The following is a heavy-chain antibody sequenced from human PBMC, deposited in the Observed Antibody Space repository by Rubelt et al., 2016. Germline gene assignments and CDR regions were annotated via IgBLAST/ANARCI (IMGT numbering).Heavy chain of an antibody. CDR2: GSGGST. D-gene: IGHD2-2*01. V-gene: IGHV3-23*01. J-gene: IGHJ4*02. Sequence: GSGGSTYYADSVKGRFTISRDNSKNTLYLQMNSLRAEDTAVYYCAKGLIKPAQGGYWGQGTLVTVSS. CDR3: AKGLIKPAQGGY.